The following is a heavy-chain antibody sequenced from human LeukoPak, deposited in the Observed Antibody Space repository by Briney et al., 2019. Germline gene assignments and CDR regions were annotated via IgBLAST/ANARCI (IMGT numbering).Heavy chain of an antibody. CDR3: ARVAVRESSGYNSWAPFDY. CDR2: IAYGGSNK. V-gene: IGHV3-30*03. D-gene: IGHD3-22*01. CDR1: GFTFNSYA. J-gene: IGHJ4*02. Sequence: PGGSLRLSCAASGFTFNSYAMHWVRQTPGKGLEWVAAIAYGGSNKDHADSVKGRLTISRDNPKNTLYLQMNSLRVEDTAVYYCARVAVRESSGYNSWAPFDYWGQGTLVTVSS.